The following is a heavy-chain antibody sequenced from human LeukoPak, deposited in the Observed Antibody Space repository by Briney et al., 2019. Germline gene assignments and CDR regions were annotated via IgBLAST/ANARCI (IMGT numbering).Heavy chain of an antibody. D-gene: IGHD2-15*01. CDR2: IFSGGTT. Sequence: TGGSLRLSCAASGFIVSNYYMSWVRQAPGKGQEWVSVIFSGGTTHYADSVKGRFTISRDISKNTLYLQMNSLRDEDAAVYYCARALPVSGGSCYDYWGQGTLVTVSS. V-gene: IGHV3-53*01. CDR1: GFIVSNYY. CDR3: ARALPVSGGSCYDY. J-gene: IGHJ4*02.